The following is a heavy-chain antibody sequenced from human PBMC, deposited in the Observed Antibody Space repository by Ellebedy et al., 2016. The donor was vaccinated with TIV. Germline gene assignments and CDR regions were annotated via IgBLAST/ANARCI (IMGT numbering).Heavy chain of an antibody. CDR2: IHHSGST. J-gene: IGHJ4*02. Sequence: SETLSLTXTVSGGSISSDYWSWIRQPPGKGLEWIGYIHHSGSTNYNPSLKSRVTISVDTSKNQFSLKLSSVTAADTAVYYCARTLRPGIAAAGTGGRTGYYFDYWGQGTLVTVSS. D-gene: IGHD6-13*01. CDR3: ARTLRPGIAAAGTGGRTGYYFDY. CDR1: GGSISSDY. V-gene: IGHV4-59*01.